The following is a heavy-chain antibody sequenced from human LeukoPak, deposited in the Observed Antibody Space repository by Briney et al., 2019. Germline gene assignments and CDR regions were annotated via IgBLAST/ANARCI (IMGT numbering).Heavy chain of an antibody. CDR1: DGSFSGYY. CDR3: AKPSNYYGSATDAFDF. V-gene: IGHV4-34*01. CDR2: INHSGST. J-gene: IGHJ3*01. Sequence: PSETLSLTCAVYDGSFSGYYWSWIRQPPGKGLEWIGEINHSGSTNYNPSLKSRVTISVDTSKNHFSLKLNSVTAADTAVYYCAKPSNYYGSATDAFDFWGQGTMVTVSS. D-gene: IGHD3-10*01.